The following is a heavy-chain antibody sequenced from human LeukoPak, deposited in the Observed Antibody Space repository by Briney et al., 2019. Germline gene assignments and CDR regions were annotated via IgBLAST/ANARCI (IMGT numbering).Heavy chain of an antibody. Sequence: GGSLRLSCAASGFTVSRSDMSWVRQAPGKGLEWVSGISWNSGSIGYADSVKGRFTISRDNAKNSLYLQMNSLRAEDTALYYCAKDMGRIAARPDYWGQGTLVTVSS. D-gene: IGHD6-6*01. CDR3: AKDMGRIAARPDY. CDR2: ISWNSGSI. J-gene: IGHJ4*02. CDR1: GFTVSRSD. V-gene: IGHV3-9*01.